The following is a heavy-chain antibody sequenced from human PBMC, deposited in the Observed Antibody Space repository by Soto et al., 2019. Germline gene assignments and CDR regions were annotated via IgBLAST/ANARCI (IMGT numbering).Heavy chain of an antibody. J-gene: IGHJ5*02. CDR3: ARHGIAAAGLYNWFDP. V-gene: IGHV4-59*01. CDR2: IYYSGST. D-gene: IGHD6-13*01. CDR1: GGSISSYY. Sequence: PSETLSLTCTVSGGSISSYYWSWIRQPPGKGLEWIGYIYYSGSTNYNPSLKSRVTISVDTSKNQFSLKLSSVTAADTAAYYCARHGIAAAGLYNWFDPWGQGTLVTVSS.